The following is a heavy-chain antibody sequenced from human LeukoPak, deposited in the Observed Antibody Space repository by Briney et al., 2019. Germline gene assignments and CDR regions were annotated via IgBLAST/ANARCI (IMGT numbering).Heavy chain of an antibody. V-gene: IGHV3-23*01. J-gene: IGHJ4*01. CDR1: GFTFSNYS. CDR3: AKDLVSILRGVIIPWSFDC. Sequence: GGSLTLSCAAYGFTFSNYSMSWIRQATGKGLEWVSAINDRGGSTYYPDIVKGRFTISRDDSKTTLFLQMDSRRADDTAAYYCAKDLVSILRGVIIPWSFDCWGHGTLVTVSS. D-gene: IGHD3-10*01. CDR2: INDRGGST.